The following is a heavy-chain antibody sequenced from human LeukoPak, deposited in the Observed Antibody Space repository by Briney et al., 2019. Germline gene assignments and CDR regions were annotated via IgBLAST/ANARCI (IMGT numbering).Heavy chain of an antibody. CDR2: ICASGWST. CDR1: GFPFSSHA. J-gene: IGHJ4*02. CDR3: VKDQRGEAPHYLDS. Sequence: PGGSLRLSCAASGFPFSSHAMSWARHVPGAGLAWVSGICASGWSTYYADSVRCRFTFSRDNSKNTLYVQMNSLRDEDTAVYYCVKDQRGEAPHYLDSWGQGTLVTVSS. D-gene: IGHD3-16*01. V-gene: IGHV3-23*01.